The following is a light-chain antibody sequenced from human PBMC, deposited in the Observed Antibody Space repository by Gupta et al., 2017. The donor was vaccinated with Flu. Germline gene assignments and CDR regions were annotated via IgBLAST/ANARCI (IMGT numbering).Light chain of an antibody. CDR3: MQGARWHWT. V-gene: IGKV2D-30*01. CDR2: QVS. J-gene: IGKJ1*01. Sequence: QGLVYRDGNTYLHWFQQRPGQSPRRLIHQVSYWDSGVPDSFSGSGPGTDFTLELRRVDAAAVGIFLCMQGARWHWTLGQEPRV. CDR1: QGLVYRDGNTY.